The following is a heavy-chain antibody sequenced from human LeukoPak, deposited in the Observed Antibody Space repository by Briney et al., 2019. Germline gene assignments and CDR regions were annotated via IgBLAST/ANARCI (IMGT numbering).Heavy chain of an antibody. CDR1: GFTFSSYE. V-gene: IGHV3-48*03. Sequence: PGGSLRLSCAASGFTFSSYEMSWVRQAPGKGLEWVSYISSSGSTISYADSVKGRFTISRDNARNSLYLQMNSLSAEDTAVYYCARGIASSGYWGQGTLVTVSS. CDR3: ARGIASSGY. J-gene: IGHJ4*02. CDR2: ISSSGSTI. D-gene: IGHD3-10*01.